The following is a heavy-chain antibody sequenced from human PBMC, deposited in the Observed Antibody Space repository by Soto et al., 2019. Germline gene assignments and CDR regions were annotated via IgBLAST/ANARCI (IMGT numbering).Heavy chain of an antibody. Sequence: SETLSLTCTVSGGSISSYYWSWIRQPPGKGLEWIGSIYYSGSTYYNPSLKSRVTISVDTSKNHFSLKLSSVTAADTAVYYCARAYGGYADYWGQGALVTVSS. CDR1: GGSISSYY. CDR2: IYYSGST. D-gene: IGHD5-12*01. V-gene: IGHV4-59*01. CDR3: ARAYGGYADY. J-gene: IGHJ4*02.